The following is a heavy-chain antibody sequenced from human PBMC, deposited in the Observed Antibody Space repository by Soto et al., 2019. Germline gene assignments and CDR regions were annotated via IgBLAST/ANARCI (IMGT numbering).Heavy chain of an antibody. CDR2: LNPNSGNT. CDR3: VRARNKGYYYYYYMDG. Sequence: ASVKVSCKASGYTFTSYDINWVRQATAQGLEWMGWLNPNSGNTSYAQKFQGRGTITRTTSISTAYMELSSLGSADTAVYYCVRARNKGYYYYYYMDGWGKGTTVTVSS. CDR1: GYTFTSYD. V-gene: IGHV1-8*01. J-gene: IGHJ6*03.